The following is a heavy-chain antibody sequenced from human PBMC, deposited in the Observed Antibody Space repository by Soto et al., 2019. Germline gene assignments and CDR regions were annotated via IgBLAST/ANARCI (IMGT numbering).Heavy chain of an antibody. J-gene: IGHJ4*02. CDR2: ISYDGSNK. CDR3: AKASYYYGSGSYVSFDY. V-gene: IGHV3-30*18. Sequence: QVQLVESGGGVVQPGRSLRLSCAASGFTFSSYGMHWVRQAPGKGLEWVAVISYDGSNKYYADSVKGRFTISRDNSKNTLYLQMNSLRAEDTAVYYCAKASYYYGSGSYVSFDYWGQGTLVTVSS. CDR1: GFTFSSYG. D-gene: IGHD3-10*01.